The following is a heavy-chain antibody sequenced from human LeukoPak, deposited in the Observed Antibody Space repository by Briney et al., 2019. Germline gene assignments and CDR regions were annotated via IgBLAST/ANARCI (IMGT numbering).Heavy chain of an antibody. CDR2: ITASSTTI. Sequence: GGSLRLSCAASGFTVSSNYMSWVRQAPGKGLEWISYITASSTTIYYADSVKGRFTISRDNAKNSLYLQMNGLRGEDTAVYYCAKGPGARGHFNWFDPWGQGTLVTVSS. CDR1: GFTVSSNY. D-gene: IGHD5-12*01. CDR3: AKGPGARGHFNWFDP. V-gene: IGHV3-48*04. J-gene: IGHJ5*02.